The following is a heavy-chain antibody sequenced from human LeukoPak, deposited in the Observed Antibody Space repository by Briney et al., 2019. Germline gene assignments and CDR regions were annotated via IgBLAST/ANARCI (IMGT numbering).Heavy chain of an antibody. CDR3: ARGKRGRYYDFWSGYYPYYYYMDV. J-gene: IGHJ6*03. V-gene: IGHV4-34*01. CDR2: INHSGST. D-gene: IGHD3-3*01. CDR1: GGSFSGYY. Sequence: SETLSLTCAAYGGSFSGYYWSWIRQPPGKGLEWIGEINHSGSTNYNPSLKSRVTISVDTSKNQFSLKLSSVTAADTAVYYCARGKRGRYYDFWSGYYPYYYYMDVWGKGTTVTVSS.